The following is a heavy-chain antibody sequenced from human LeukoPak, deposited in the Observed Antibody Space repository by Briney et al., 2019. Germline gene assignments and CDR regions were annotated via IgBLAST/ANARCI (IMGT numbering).Heavy chain of an antibody. CDR1: GFSFSNYS. D-gene: IGHD3-10*01. Sequence: MTGGSLRLSCAASGFSFSNYSIIWVRQAPGKGLEWVSSISGSSSSMDYADSVKGRFTVSRDNARNSVSLQMKRLRADDSAVYYCARDVALRSLDYWGRGTLVTVSS. CDR2: ISGSSSSM. CDR3: ARDVALRSLDY. J-gene: IGHJ4*02. V-gene: IGHV3-21*06.